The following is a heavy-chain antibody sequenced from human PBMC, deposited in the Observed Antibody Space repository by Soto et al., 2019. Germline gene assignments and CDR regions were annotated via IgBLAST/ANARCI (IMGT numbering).Heavy chain of an antibody. CDR3: ARDMSENYDILTGYYTTRYYGMDV. CDR2: INPNSGGT. V-gene: IGHV1-2*04. J-gene: IGHJ6*02. CDR1: GYTFTGYY. Sequence: ASVKVSCKASGYTFTGYYMHWVRQAPGQGLEWMGWINPNSGGTNYAQKFQGWVTMTRDTSISTAYMELSRLRSDDTAVYYCARDMSENYDILTGYYTTRYYGMDVWGQATTVTVS. D-gene: IGHD3-9*01.